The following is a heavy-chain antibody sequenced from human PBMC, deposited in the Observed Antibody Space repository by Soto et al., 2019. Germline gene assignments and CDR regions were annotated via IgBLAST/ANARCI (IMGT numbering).Heavy chain of an antibody. D-gene: IGHD3-22*01. CDR1: GDSISSYY. CDR3: ALRSMAVVPEY. J-gene: IGHJ4*02. CDR2: LYYGRSA. V-gene: IGHV4-59*01. Sequence: QVQLQESGPGLVKPSETLSLTCAVSGDSISSYYCMWIRQPPGKGLESIGYLYYGRSANYNPSLKNRVTLSVDTSTNQCSLTLSSMTAADTAVYYFALRSMAVVPEYWGQGTLVTVSS.